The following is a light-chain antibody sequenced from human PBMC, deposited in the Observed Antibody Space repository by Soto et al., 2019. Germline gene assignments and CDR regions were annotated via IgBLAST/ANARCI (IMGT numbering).Light chain of an antibody. CDR2: DAS. J-gene: IGKJ5*01. CDR3: QQYDSLLPIT. Sequence: IQMTQSPSSLSASVGDRVTITCQASQDISKNLNWYQQKPGKAPKLLSYDASSLQTGVPSMFSGSGSATHFTFTISSLQAEYIATYYCQQYDSLLPITFGQGTRLEIK. V-gene: IGKV1-33*01. CDR1: QDISKN.